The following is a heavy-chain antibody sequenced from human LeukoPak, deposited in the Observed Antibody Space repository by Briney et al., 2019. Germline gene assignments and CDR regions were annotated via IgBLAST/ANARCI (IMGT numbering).Heavy chain of an antibody. V-gene: IGHV4-4*07. D-gene: IGHD3-3*01. CDR3: ARDSTSDFWSGWEYDY. J-gene: IGHJ4*02. Sequence: PSETLSLTCTVSGGSISSYYWSWIRQPAGKGLEWIGRIYTSGSTNYNPSLKSRVTMSVDTSKNQFSLKLSSVTAADTAVYYCARDSTSDFWSGWEYDYWGQGTLVTVSS. CDR1: GGSISSYY. CDR2: IYTSGST.